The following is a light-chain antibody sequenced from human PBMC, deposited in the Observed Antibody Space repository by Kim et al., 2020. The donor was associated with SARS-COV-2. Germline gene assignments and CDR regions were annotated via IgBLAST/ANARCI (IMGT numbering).Light chain of an antibody. Sequence: GQSVTISCTGTSSDVGGYNYVSWYQHHPGKAPKLMIYEVTKRPSGVPDRFSGSKSGNTASLTVCGLQAEDEADYYCGSYVGNNNFVFGTGTKVTVL. CDR1: SSDVGGYNY. CDR2: EVT. CDR3: GSYVGNNNFV. V-gene: IGLV2-8*01. J-gene: IGLJ1*01.